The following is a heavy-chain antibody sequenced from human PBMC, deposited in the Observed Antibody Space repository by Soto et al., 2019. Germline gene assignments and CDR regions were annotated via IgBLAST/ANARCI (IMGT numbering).Heavy chain of an antibody. D-gene: IGHD1-26*01. V-gene: IGHV3-21*01. Sequence: EVQLVESGGGLVKPGGSLRLSCAASGFTFSSYSMNWVRQAPGKGLEWVSSISSSSSYIYYADSVKGRFTISRDNAKNSLYLQMNSLRAEDTAVYYCARSKWELPGNYDYWGQGTLVTVSS. CDR3: ARSKWELPGNYDY. CDR2: ISSSSSYI. CDR1: GFTFSSYS. J-gene: IGHJ4*02.